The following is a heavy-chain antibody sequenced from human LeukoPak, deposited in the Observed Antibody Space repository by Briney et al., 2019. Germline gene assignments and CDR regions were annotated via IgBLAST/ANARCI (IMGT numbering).Heavy chain of an antibody. J-gene: IGHJ3*02. CDR2: ISYSGTT. V-gene: IGHV4-59*01. CDR1: GGSISSFY. D-gene: IGHD5/OR15-5a*01. CDR3: ARDKGLPQAFDI. Sequence: SETLSLTCTVSGGSISSFYWSWIRQPPGKGLEYIGYISYSGTTSYNPSLKSRVTISVDTSKNQFSLKLTSVTAADTAVYYCARDKGLPQAFDIWGQGTMVTVSS.